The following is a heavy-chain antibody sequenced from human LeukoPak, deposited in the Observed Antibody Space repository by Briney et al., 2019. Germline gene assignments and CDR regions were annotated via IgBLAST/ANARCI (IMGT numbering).Heavy chain of an antibody. J-gene: IGHJ6*03. Sequence: GESLKISCKGSGYSFTKSWIGWVRQMPGKGLEWMGIIYPGDSDTRYSPSFQGQVTISADKSISTAYLQWSSLKASDTAMYYCARHSSSWGYYYYYYMDVWGKGTTVTVSS. CDR1: GYSFTKSW. CDR3: ARHSSSWGYYYYYYMDV. V-gene: IGHV5-51*01. D-gene: IGHD6-13*01. CDR2: IYPGDSDT.